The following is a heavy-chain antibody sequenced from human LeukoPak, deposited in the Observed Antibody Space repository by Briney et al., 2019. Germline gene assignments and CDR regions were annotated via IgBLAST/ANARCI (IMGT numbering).Heavy chain of an antibody. CDR1: GFIFSTYA. CDR2: ISGSGGIT. CDR3: ASTSTSRGWSDFDY. Sequence: GGSLRLSCAVSGFIFSTYAMSWVRQAPGKGLEWVSTISGSGGITYYADSVKGRFIISRDNSKNTLYLQMNSLRAEDTAVYYCASTSTSRGWSDFDYWGQGVLVTVSS. D-gene: IGHD6-19*01. V-gene: IGHV3-23*01. J-gene: IGHJ4*02.